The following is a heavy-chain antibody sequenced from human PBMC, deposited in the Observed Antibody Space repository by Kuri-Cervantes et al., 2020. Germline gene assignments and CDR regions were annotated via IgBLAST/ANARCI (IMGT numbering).Heavy chain of an antibody. Sequence: GESLKISCAASGFTFSSYGMHWVRQAPGKGLEWVAVIWYDGSNKYYADSVKGRFTISRDNSKNTLYLQMNSLRAEDTAVYYCARALQYQNWFDPWGQGTLVTVSS. V-gene: IGHV3-33*01. CDR3: ARALQYQNWFDP. J-gene: IGHJ5*02. CDR2: IWYDGSNK. CDR1: GFTFSSYG. D-gene: IGHD5-24*01.